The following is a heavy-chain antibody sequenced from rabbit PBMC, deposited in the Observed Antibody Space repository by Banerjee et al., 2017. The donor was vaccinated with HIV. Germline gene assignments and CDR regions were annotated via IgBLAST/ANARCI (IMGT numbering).Heavy chain of an antibody. CDR1: GFSFSSSYY. CDR2: IYNGDGST. Sequence: QEQLEESGGDLVKPGASLTLTCTASGFSFSSSYYMCWVRQAPGKRPEWIACIYNGDGSTYYASWAKGRFTISKASSTTVTLQMTSLTGADTASYFCARRAHYPGAGYGYATLNLWGPGTLVTVS. D-gene: IGHD6-1*01. J-gene: IGHJ4*01. CDR3: ARRAHYPGAGYGYATLNL. V-gene: IGHV1S45*01.